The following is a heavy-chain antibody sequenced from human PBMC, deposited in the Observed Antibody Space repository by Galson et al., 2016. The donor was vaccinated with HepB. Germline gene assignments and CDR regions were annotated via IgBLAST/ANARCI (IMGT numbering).Heavy chain of an antibody. CDR2: TYYKSKWYN. CDR1: GDSVSSTSAN. D-gene: IGHD1-7*01. Sequence: CAISGDSVSSTSANWNWIRQSPSRGPEWLGRTYYKSKWYNDYAVSVQSRITINPDTSKNQFSLQLDSMTPEDTAVYYCARTSPLNTGTFDYWGQGTLVTVSS. J-gene: IGHJ4*02. V-gene: IGHV6-1*01. CDR3: ARTSPLNTGTFDY.